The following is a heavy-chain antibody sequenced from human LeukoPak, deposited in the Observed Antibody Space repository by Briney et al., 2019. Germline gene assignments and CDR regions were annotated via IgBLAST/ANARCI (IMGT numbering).Heavy chain of an antibody. D-gene: IGHD2-2*01. CDR3: TSSSRYCSSSSCQSLDN. V-gene: IGHV3-9*01. J-gene: IGHJ4*02. CDR1: GFTFDDYA. CDR2: ISWNSGSI. Sequence: GGSLRLSCAASGFTFDDYAMHWVRQAPGKGLEWVSGISWNSGSIGYADSVKGRFTISRDNAKSSLFLQMNSLRAEDTAVYYCTSSSRYCSSSSCQSLDNWGQGTLVTVSS.